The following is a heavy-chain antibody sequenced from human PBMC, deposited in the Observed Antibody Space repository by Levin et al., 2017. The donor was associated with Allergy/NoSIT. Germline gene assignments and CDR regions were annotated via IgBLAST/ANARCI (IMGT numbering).Heavy chain of an antibody. Sequence: SVKVSCKASGGTFSSYTISWVRQAPGQGLEWMGRIIPILGIANYAQKFQGRVTITADKSTSTAYMELSSLRSEDTAVYYCARDWDPRDYGDYVLVVGGGVVTSLDYDYGMDVWGQGTTVTVSS. D-gene: IGHD4-17*01. CDR1: GGTFSSYT. CDR2: IIPILGIA. J-gene: IGHJ6*02. V-gene: IGHV1-69*04. CDR3: ARDWDPRDYGDYVLVVGGGVVTSLDYDYGMDV.